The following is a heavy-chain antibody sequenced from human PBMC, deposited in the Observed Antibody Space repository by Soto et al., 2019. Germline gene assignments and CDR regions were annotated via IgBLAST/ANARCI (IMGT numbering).Heavy chain of an antibody. Sequence: QVQLVQSGAEVKKPGASVKVSCKASGYTFTSYGISWVRQAPGQGLEWMGWISAYKGNTNYAQKLQGRVTMTTDTSTSTAYMELRSLRSDDTAVYYCARGPKYRYSGSYSQFGYWGQGTLVTVSS. V-gene: IGHV1-18*01. D-gene: IGHD1-26*01. CDR3: ARGPKYRYSGSYSQFGY. CDR1: GYTFTSYG. J-gene: IGHJ4*02. CDR2: ISAYKGNT.